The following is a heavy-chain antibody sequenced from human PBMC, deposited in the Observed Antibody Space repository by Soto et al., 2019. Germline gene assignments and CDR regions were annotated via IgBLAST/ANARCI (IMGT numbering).Heavy chain of an antibody. V-gene: IGHV5-10-1*01. J-gene: IGHJ5*02. D-gene: IGHD4-17*01. CDR1: GYSFTSYW. CDR3: ARSGGDYVEWFDP. CDR2: IDPSDSYT. Sequence: GESLKISCKGSGYSFTSYWISWVRQMPGKGLEWMGRIDPSDSYTNYSPSFQGHVTISADKSISNAYLQWSSLKASDTAMYYCARSGGDYVEWFDPWGQRTPVTVSS.